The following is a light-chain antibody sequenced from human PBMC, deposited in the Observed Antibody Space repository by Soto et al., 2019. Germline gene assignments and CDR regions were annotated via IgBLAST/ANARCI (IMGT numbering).Light chain of an antibody. Sequence: EIVMTQSPANLSVSPGERVTLSCRASESLSTYLVWYQQKPGQAPRLLIYGASTKATGIPARFSGSGSATDFTLTISSLQSEDFAVYYCQSYNDWPFTFGQGTKLEI. V-gene: IGKV3-15*01. CDR2: GAS. J-gene: IGKJ2*01. CDR3: QSYNDWPFT. CDR1: ESLSTY.